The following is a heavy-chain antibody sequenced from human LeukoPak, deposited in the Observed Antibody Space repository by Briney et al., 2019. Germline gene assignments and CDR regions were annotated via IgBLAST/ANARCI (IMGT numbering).Heavy chain of an antibody. CDR3: AGDGRGGSHYLDY. Sequence: GGSLRLSRAASGFNFSNFGMHWVRQAPGKGLEWVAVIWYDATNRFYADSLKGRFTISRDESKNTVYLQMDSLRAEDTAVYFCAGDGRGGSHYLDYWGPGTLVTVSS. J-gene: IGHJ4*02. V-gene: IGHV3-33*01. CDR1: GFNFSNFG. D-gene: IGHD1-26*01. CDR2: IWYDATNR.